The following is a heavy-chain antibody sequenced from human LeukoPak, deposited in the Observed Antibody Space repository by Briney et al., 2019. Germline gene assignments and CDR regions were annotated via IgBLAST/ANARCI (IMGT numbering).Heavy chain of an antibody. V-gene: IGHV1-18*01. J-gene: IGHJ4*02. CDR1: GYTFTNYG. CDR3: ARDQGYYYDSTGYVFDS. Sequence: ASVKVSCKSSGYTFTNYGISWVRQAPGQGLEWMAWINVYNGKTYYAQNFQGRVTLTTDTSTSTAYMELRNLRSGDSAVYYCARDQGYYYDSTGYVFDSWGQGTLVTVSS. CDR2: INVYNGKT. D-gene: IGHD3-22*01.